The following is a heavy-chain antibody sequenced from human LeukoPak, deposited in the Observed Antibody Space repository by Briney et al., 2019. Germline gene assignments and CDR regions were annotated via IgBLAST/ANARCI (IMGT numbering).Heavy chain of an antibody. Sequence: GASVKVSCKASGGTFSSYAISWVRQAPGQGLEWMGGIIPIFGTANYAQKFQGRVTITTDESTSTAYMELSSLRSEDTAVYYCARELGGPYCSSTSCYEVWGQGTLVTVSS. CDR1: GGTFSSYA. CDR3: ARELGGPYCSSTSCYEV. V-gene: IGHV1-69*05. J-gene: IGHJ4*02. D-gene: IGHD2-2*01. CDR2: IIPIFGTA.